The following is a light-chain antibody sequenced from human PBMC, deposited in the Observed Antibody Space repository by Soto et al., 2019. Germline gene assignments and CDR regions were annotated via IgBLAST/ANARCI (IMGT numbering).Light chain of an antibody. J-gene: IGKJ1*01. Sequence: DIQMTQSPSTLSASVGDRVTITCRASQSISSYLNWYQQKPGKAPMLLIYAASSLQSGVPSRFSGSGSGTDFTLTISSLQPEDFATYYCQQSYSTSWTFGQGTKVDIK. CDR2: AAS. CDR1: QSISSY. CDR3: QQSYSTSWT. V-gene: IGKV1-39*01.